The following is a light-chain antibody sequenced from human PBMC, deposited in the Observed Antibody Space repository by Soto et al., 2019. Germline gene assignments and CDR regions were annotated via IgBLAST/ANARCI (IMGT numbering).Light chain of an antibody. J-gene: IGKJ1*01. Sequence: EIVLTQSPGTLSLPPGERATLSCRASQSVSSSYLAWYQQTPGQAPRLLVYDTSYRATGVPDRFSGSGSGTDFTLTISRLEPEDSAVYYCQQYDSSPWTFGQGTKVEIK. CDR1: QSVSSSY. CDR3: QQYDSSPWT. CDR2: DTS. V-gene: IGKV3-20*01.